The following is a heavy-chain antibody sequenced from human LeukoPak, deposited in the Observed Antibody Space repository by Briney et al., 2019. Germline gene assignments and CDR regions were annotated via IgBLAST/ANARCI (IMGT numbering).Heavy chain of an antibody. CDR2: INPNSGGT. CDR1: GYTFTGYY. Sequence: ASVKVSCKASGYTFTGYYMHWVRQAPGQGLEWMGWINPNSGGTNYAQKFQGRVTMTRGTSISTAYMELSRLRSDDTAVYYCARETDDSSGYYYDYWGQGTLVTVSS. D-gene: IGHD3-22*01. V-gene: IGHV1-2*02. J-gene: IGHJ4*02. CDR3: ARETDDSSGYYYDY.